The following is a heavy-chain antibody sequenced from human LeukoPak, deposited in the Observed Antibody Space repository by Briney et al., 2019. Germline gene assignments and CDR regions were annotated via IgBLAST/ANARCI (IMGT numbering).Heavy chain of an antibody. CDR1: GYTFTRNA. V-gene: IGHV7-4-1*02. CDR3: ARVGKYSGSYPGY. Sequence: ASVKVSCKASGYTFTRNAINWVRQAPGQGLEWLGWIDTNTGNPTYAQAFTGRLVFSLDTSVTTTYLQISSLKAEDTAIYYCARVGKYSGSYPGYWGQGTLVTVSS. D-gene: IGHD1-26*01. J-gene: IGHJ4*02. CDR2: IDTNTGNP.